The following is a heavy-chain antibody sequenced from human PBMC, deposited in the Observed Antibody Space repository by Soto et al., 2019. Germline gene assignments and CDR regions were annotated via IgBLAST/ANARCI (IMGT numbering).Heavy chain of an antibody. CDR1: GFTFSSYW. Sequence: EVQLVESGGGLVQPGGSLRLSCVDSGFTFSSYWMSWVRQAPVKGLEWVGNIKQDGSEENYVDSLKGRFTISRDNAKNSMYLQMNSLRVEDTDVYYGARIAATGRGWDVWGQGTTVVVSS. J-gene: IGHJ6*02. D-gene: IGHD6-13*01. V-gene: IGHV3-7*01. CDR2: IKQDGSEE. CDR3: ARIAATGRGWDV.